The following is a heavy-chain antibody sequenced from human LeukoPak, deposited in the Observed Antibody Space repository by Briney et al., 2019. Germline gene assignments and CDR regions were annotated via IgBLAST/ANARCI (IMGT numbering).Heavy chain of an antibody. CDR1: GGTFSSYA. V-gene: IGHV1-69*13. D-gene: IGHD6-13*01. Sequence: GASVKVSCKASGGTFSSYAISWVRQAPGQGLEWMGGIIPIFGTANYAQKFQGRVTITADESTSTAYMELSSLRSEDTAVYYCARGFVAAAGDYNWFDPWGQGTLVTVSS. J-gene: IGHJ5*02. CDR2: IIPIFGTA. CDR3: ARGFVAAAGDYNWFDP.